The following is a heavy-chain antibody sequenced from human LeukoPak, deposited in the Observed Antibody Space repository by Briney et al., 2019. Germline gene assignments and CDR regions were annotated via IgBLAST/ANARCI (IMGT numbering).Heavy chain of an antibody. CDR3: AREESSSYDAFDI. D-gene: IGHD6-13*01. CDR1: GGSISDYY. V-gene: IGHV4-4*07. CDR2: IYTSGST. Sequence: SETLSPTCTVSGGSISDYYWSWIRQPAGKGLEWIGRIYTSGSTNYNPSLKSRVTMSVDTSKNQFSLKLSSVTAADTAVYYCAREESSSYDAFDIWGQGTMSPSLQ. J-gene: IGHJ3*02.